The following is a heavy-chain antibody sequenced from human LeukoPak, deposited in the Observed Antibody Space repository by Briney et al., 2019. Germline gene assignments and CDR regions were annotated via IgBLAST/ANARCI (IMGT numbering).Heavy chain of an antibody. CDR1: GYSFTSYW. J-gene: IGHJ4*02. Sequence: GESLKISCKGSGYSFTSYWIGWVRQMPGKGLEWMGIIYPGDSDTRYSPSFQGQVTISADKSISIAYLQWSSLKASDTAMYYCARLTMVRGVISSVGYWGQGTLVTVSS. V-gene: IGHV5-51*01. D-gene: IGHD3-10*01. CDR2: IYPGDSDT. CDR3: ARLTMVRGVISSVGY.